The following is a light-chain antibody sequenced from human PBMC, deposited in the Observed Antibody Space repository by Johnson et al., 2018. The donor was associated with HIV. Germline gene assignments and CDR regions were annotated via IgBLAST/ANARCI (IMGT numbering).Light chain of an antibody. CDR3: GTWGGV. J-gene: IGLJ1*01. V-gene: IGLV1-51*01. CDR1: SSNIGNSY. Sequence: QSVLTQPPSVSAAPGQKVTISCSGSSSNIGNSYVSWYQQLPGTAPKLLIYDNNKRPSGIPDRFSCSKSGTSATLGITGLQTGDEADYYCGTWGGVFGTGTKVTVL. CDR2: DNN.